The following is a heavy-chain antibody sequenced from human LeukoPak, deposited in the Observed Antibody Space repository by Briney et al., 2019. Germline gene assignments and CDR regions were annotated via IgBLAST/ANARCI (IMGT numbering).Heavy chain of an antibody. J-gene: IGHJ5*02. CDR2: ISGSGGRT. D-gene: IGHD2-15*01. CDR1: GFAFSSYP. Sequence: GGSLRLSCAASGFAFSSYPMSWVRQAPGKGVGWGSPISGSGGRTYYAESVKGRVTISRDHSKTTLYLQMTSLRADDTAVYYCAKSPPRVAVVVAPTGWFDPWGQGTLVTVSS. CDR3: AKSPPRVAVVVAPTGWFDP. V-gene: IGHV3-23*01.